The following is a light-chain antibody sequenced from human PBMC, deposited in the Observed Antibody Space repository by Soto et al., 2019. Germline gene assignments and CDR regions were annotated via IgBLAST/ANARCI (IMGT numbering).Light chain of an antibody. CDR2: DAS. Sequence: DIQMTQSPSSLSASVGDRVTITCQASQDIINYLNWYHQKPGKAPQLLIYDASNLETGVPSRFSGSGSGTDFTFTISSLQTDDIATYYCPQYDNLPAFGGGTKVEIK. V-gene: IGKV1-33*01. CDR1: QDIINY. J-gene: IGKJ4*01. CDR3: PQYDNLPA.